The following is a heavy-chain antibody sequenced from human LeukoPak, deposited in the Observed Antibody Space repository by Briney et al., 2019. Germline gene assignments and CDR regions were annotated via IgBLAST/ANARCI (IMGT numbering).Heavy chain of an antibody. CDR1: GGSFSTYY. D-gene: IGHD3-22*01. CDR2: ISSSGST. Sequence: SETLSLTCTVFGGSFSTYYWSWIRQPAGKGLEWIGRISSSGSTNYNPSLKSRVTISVDTSKNQFSLKLSSVTAADTAVYFCARGPYSYGSSGAFDIWGQGTMVTVSS. J-gene: IGHJ3*02. V-gene: IGHV4-4*07. CDR3: ARGPYSYGSSGAFDI.